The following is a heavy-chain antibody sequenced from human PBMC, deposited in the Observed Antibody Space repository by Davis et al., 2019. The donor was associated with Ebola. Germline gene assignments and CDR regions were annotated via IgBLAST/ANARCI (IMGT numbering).Heavy chain of an antibody. CDR3: ARGGYSSSWPADYYYYYGMDV. CDR2: ISGSGGST. D-gene: IGHD6-13*01. Sequence: GGSLRLSCAASGFTFSSYAMSWVRQAPGKGLEWVSAISGSGGSTYYADSVKGRFTISRDNSKNTLYLQMNSLRAEDTAVYYCARGGYSSSWPADYYYYYGMDVWGQGTTVTVSS. CDR1: GFTFSSYA. J-gene: IGHJ6*02. V-gene: IGHV3-23*01.